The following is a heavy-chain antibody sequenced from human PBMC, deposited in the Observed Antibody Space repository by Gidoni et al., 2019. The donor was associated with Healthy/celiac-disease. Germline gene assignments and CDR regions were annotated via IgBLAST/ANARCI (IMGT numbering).Heavy chain of an antibody. V-gene: IGHV1-69*01. CDR3: ARRYSSSSSDYFDY. D-gene: IGHD6-6*01. CDR1: GGTFSSYA. CDR2: IIPIFGTA. J-gene: IGHJ4*02. Sequence: QVQLVHSGAEVQNPGFSMKVSCKDSGGTFSSYAIRWVRHAPGQGLEWMGGIIPIFGTANYAQKFQGSVTMTADESTITAYLDLSSLRSEDTAVYYCARRYSSSSSDYFDYWGQGTLVTVSS.